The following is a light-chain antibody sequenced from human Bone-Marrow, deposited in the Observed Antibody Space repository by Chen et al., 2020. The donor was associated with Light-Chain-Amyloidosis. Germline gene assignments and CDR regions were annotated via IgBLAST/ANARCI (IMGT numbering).Light chain of an antibody. CDR2: DAS. CDR1: QSVSSY. CDR3: QQRSNWPT. V-gene: IGKV3-11*01. J-gene: IGKJ1*01. Sequence: ELVLTQSPATLSLSPGERATLSCSASQSVSSYLAWYQQKPGQAPRLLIYDASNRATGIPARFSGRGSGTDFTLTISSLEPEDFAVYYCQQRSNWPTFGQGTKVEIK.